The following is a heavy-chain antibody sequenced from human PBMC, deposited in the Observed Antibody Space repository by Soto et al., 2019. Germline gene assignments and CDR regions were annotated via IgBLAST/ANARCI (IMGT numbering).Heavy chain of an antibody. CDR2: IYWDDDK. Sequence: QITLKESGPTLVKPTQTLTLTCTFSGFSLSTSGVGVGWIRQPPGKALEWLALIYWDDDKRYSPSLRSRLTITQDTSKTQVVLTMTNMVPVDTATYHCAHSFSGGVVVDAYFEYCGHGTLVTVSS. CDR1: GFSLSTSGVG. CDR3: AHSFSGGVVVDAYFEY. D-gene: IGHD2-8*02. V-gene: IGHV2-5*02. J-gene: IGHJ4*01.